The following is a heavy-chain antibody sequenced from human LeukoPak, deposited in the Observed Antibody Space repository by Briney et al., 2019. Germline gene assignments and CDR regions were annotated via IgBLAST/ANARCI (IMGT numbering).Heavy chain of an antibody. CDR1: GYSFTSYW. CDR3: ARLPEAVRHFDWLSYLPYFDY. CDR2: IYPGDCDT. Sequence: GESLKISCKGSGYSFTSYWIGWVRQMPGKGLEWMGIIYPGDCDTRYSPSFQGQVPISADKSIRTACLQWSSLTASDTAMYYCARLPEAVRHFDWLSYLPYFDYWGQGTLVTASS. D-gene: IGHD3-9*01. V-gene: IGHV5-51*01. J-gene: IGHJ4*02.